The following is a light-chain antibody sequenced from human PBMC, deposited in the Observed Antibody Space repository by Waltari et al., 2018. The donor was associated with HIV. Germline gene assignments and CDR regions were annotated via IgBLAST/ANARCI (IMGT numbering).Light chain of an antibody. V-gene: IGLV1-44*01. CDR1: RSNIGSNV. CDR2: KNN. CDR3: SAWDDNVNAL. Sequence: QSVLTQPPSASGTPGQRVTISCSGTRSNIGSNVVNWYQQLPGTAPKLLIYKNNRRPSGVPDRFSGSKSGTSASLAISGLQSDDEGDYYCSAWDDNVNALFGGGTKLTVL. J-gene: IGLJ2*01.